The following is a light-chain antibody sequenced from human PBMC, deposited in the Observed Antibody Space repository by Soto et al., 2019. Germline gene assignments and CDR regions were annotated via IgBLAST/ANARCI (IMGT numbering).Light chain of an antibody. CDR3: ATWDDSLSGWV. J-gene: IGLJ7*01. CDR1: SSNIGSNY. CDR2: ANN. V-gene: IGLV1-47*02. Sequence: QSVVTQTPSASGTPGQKVTISCSGSSSNIGSNYVYWYQQFRGTAPKLLIYANNERPSGVPDRFAGSKYGTSASLAISGLRSEGEADYYCATWDDSLSGWVFGGGTQLTVL.